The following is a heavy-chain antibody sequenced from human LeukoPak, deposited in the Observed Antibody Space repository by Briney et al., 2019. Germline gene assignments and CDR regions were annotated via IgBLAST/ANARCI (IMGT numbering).Heavy chain of an antibody. V-gene: IGHV3-30*18. CDR1: GFTFSTYG. CDR2: ISYDGSNK. J-gene: IGHJ3*02. CDR3: AKGQGSGWYEAFDI. Sequence: PGGSLRLSCAASGFTFSTYGMHWVRQAPGKGLEWVAVISYDGSNKYYADSVKGRFTISRDNSKNTLYLQMNSLRAEDTAAYYCAKGQGSGWYEAFDIWGQGTMVTVSS. D-gene: IGHD6-19*01.